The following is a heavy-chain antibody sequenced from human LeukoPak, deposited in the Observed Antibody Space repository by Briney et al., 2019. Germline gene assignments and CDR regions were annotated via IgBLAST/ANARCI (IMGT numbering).Heavy chain of an antibody. Sequence: GGSLRLSCAASGFTFDDYAMHWVRQAPGKGLEWVSGISWNSGSIGYADSVKGRFTISRDNAKNSLYLQMNSLRAEDTALYYCAKDLWGLGYFDYWGQGTLVTASS. CDR2: ISWNSGSI. D-gene: IGHD7-27*01. V-gene: IGHV3-9*01. J-gene: IGHJ4*02. CDR3: AKDLWGLGYFDY. CDR1: GFTFDDYA.